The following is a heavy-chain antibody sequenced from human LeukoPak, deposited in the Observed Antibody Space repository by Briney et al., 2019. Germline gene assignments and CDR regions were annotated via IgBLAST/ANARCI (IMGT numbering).Heavy chain of an antibody. CDR1: GDSISTSTYY. CDR3: ARRSPHDLYRYHFDC. J-gene: IGHJ4*02. CDR2: MHHSGST. D-gene: IGHD3-16*01. V-gene: IGHV4-39*01. Sequence: SETLSLTCTVSGDSISTSTYYWGWIRQPPGKGLEWIGSMHHSGSTYYNPSLKSRVTISVDTSKNQFSLKLSSVTAADTAVYFGARRSPHDLYRYHFDCWGQGTLVTVSS.